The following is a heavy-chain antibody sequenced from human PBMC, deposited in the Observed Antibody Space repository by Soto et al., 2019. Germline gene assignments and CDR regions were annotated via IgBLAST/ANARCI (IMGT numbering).Heavy chain of an antibody. CDR3: ATGEGYCSSTSCYRAAYYYYYGMDV. D-gene: IGHD2-2*02. V-gene: IGHV1-69*13. CDR2: IIPIFGTA. J-gene: IGHJ6*02. Sequence: SVKVSCKASGGTFSSSAISWVRHAPGQGLEWMGGIIPIFGTANYAQKFQGRVTISADESTSTAYMELSSLRSEDTAVYYCATGEGYCSSTSCYRAAYYYYYGMDVWGQGTTVTVSS. CDR1: GGTFSSSA.